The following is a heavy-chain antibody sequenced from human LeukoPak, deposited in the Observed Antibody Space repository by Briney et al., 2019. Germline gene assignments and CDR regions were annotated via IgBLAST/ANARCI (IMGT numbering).Heavy chain of an antibody. CDR3: ARGHSNFDFGYFMDV. Sequence: ASVKVSCKASGYTFTDYYIHWVRQAPGQGFEWMGWINPQGGGTNYALRFQDRVTMTWDTSTSTAYMELSRLRSGDTGVCYCARGHSNFDFGYFMDVWVKGTAVSVSS. CDR1: GYTFTDYY. CDR2: INPQGGGT. D-gene: IGHD4-11*01. V-gene: IGHV1-2*02. J-gene: IGHJ6*03.